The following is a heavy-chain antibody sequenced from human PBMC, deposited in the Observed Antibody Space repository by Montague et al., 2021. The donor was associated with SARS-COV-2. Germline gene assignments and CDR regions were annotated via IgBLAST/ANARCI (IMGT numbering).Heavy chain of an antibody. J-gene: IGHJ4*02. Sequence: SETLSLTCAVYGGSFSGYYWSWIRQPPGKGLEWIGEINRYGSTNYNPSLKGRVTISVDVSKNQFSLKLSSVTAADTAVYYCARGRVDTTMILVVFTGAAHYFDSWGQGTLVSVSS. CDR1: GGSFSGYY. CDR3: ARGRVDTTMILVVFTGAAHYFDS. CDR2: INRYGST. V-gene: IGHV4-34*01. D-gene: IGHD3-22*01.